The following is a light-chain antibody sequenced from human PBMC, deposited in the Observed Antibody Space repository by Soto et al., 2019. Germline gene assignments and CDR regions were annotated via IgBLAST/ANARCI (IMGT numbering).Light chain of an antibody. CDR3: MQALQTPT. CDR2: LAS. V-gene: IGKV2-28*01. J-gene: IGKJ2*01. CDR1: QSLLHSNGYNY. Sequence: DIVMTQSPLSLPVTPGEPASISCRSSQSLLHSNGYNYLDWYLQKPWQSPQLLIYLASNRASEVPYRFSGSASGTYFTLIISRLEAEDVGVYYYMQALQTPTFGQGTKLEIK.